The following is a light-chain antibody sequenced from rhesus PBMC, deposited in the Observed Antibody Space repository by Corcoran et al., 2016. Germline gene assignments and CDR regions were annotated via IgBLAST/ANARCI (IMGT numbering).Light chain of an antibody. CDR1: QRVSSY. Sequence: QVILTQPPATLSLSPGERATLSCRASQRVSSYLAWYHTKPGQAPRFLLYGASSRAPGIPDRFSGSGSVTDVTLTSSRLEPEDGGVYHCYQHSSGWTFGQGTKVEIK. V-gene: IGKV3-10*01. CDR2: GAS. CDR3: YQHSSGWT. J-gene: IGKJ1*01.